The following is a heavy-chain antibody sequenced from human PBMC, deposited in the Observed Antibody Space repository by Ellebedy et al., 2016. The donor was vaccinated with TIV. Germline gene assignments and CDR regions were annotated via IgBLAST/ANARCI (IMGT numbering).Heavy chain of an antibody. CDR3: ARCRVMRNPGDYFYYGMNI. Sequence: MPSETLSLTCTVSGGSISSGDYYWSWIRQPPGKGLEWIGYIYYSGSTYHNPSLKSRVTISVDTSKNQFSLRLSSVTAADTAVYYCARCRVMRNPGDYFYYGMNIWGQGTTVTVSS. CDR2: IYYSGST. CDR1: GGSISSGDYY. V-gene: IGHV4-30-4*01. J-gene: IGHJ6*02. D-gene: IGHD2-8*01.